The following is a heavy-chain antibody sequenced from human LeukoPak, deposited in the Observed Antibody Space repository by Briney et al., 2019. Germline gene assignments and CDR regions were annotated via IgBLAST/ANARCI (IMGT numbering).Heavy chain of an antibody. V-gene: IGHV3-23*01. J-gene: IGHJ5*02. CDR2: ISGRGDST. CDR1: GFTFSSYA. D-gene: IGHD6-25*01. Sequence: PGGSLRLSCAASGFTFSSYAMNWVRQAPGKGLEWVSAISGRGDSTYYADSVKGRFTISRDNSKNTLYLQMNRRSADDTAVYSCAKDPLNNSGPGWFDPWGQGTLVTVSS. CDR3: AKDPLNNSGPGWFDP.